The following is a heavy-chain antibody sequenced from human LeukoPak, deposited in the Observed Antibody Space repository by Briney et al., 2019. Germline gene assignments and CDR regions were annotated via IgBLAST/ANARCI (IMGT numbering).Heavy chain of an antibody. D-gene: IGHD3-3*01. V-gene: IGHV4-30-4*01. CDR3: ARAPRRITIFGVVHGAFDY. J-gene: IGHJ4*02. CDR1: GGSISSGDYS. Sequence: SETLSLTCTVSGGSISSGDYSWSWIRQPPGTGLEWIGYIYYSGSTYYNPSLKSRVTISVDTSKNQFSLKLSSVTAADTAVYYSARAPRRITIFGVVHGAFDYWGQGTLVTVSS. CDR2: IYYSGST.